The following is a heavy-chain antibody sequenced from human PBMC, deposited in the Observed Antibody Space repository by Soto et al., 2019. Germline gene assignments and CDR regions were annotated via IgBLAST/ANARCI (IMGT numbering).Heavy chain of an antibody. Sequence: QVLLVQSGAEVKKPGSSVKVSCKASGGTFSSYTINWVRQAPGQGLEWMGGIIPIFYTTNYAQKFQGRVTITADKSTSTADMELSSLRSEDTAVYYCASRNSGNDYWGQGTLVTVSS. CDR2: IIPIFYTT. CDR1: GGTFSSYT. D-gene: IGHD6-19*01. CDR3: ASRNSGNDY. J-gene: IGHJ4*02. V-gene: IGHV1-69*06.